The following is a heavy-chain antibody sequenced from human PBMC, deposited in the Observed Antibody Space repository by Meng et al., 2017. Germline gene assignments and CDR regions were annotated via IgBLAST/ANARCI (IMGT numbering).Heavy chain of an antibody. J-gene: IGHJ4*02. CDR3: ARGVYGANNYFDY. D-gene: IGHD4-23*01. Sequence: QVQLQQSGPGLVKPSQTLSLTCVISGDSVSSNSAAWNWIRQSPSRGLEWLGRTYYRSKWYNDYALSVKSRITITPDTSKNQFSLQLNSVTPKDTALFYCARGVYGANNYFDYWGQGILVTVSS. CDR2: TYYRSKWYN. V-gene: IGHV6-1*01. CDR1: GDSVSSNSAA.